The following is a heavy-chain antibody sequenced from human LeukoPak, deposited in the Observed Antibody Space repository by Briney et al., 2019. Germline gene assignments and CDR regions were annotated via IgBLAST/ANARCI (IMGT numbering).Heavy chain of an antibody. Sequence: SGTLALTCSVSGGSISSSSYHWGWIRQSPGKGLEWIGSMYYRGTTYENSSLKSRLTLSIDTSNNRFSLKLTSVTAADTAVYFCAREYSRSVVAGSRPDLWGQGLLVTVSS. CDR1: GGSISSSSYH. D-gene: IGHD2-21*01. J-gene: IGHJ4*02. CDR3: AREYSRSVVAGSRPDL. V-gene: IGHV4-39*02. CDR2: MYYRGTT.